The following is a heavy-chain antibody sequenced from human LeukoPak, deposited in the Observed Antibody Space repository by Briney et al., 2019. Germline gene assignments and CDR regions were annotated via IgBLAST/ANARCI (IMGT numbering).Heavy chain of an antibody. Sequence: SVKVSCKASGGTFSSYAISWVRQAPGQGLEWMGGIIPIFGTANCAQKFQGRVTITADESTSTAYMELSSLRSEDTAVYYCARDYCSSTSCLFDYWGQGTLVTVSS. J-gene: IGHJ4*02. CDR3: ARDYCSSTSCLFDY. D-gene: IGHD2-2*01. CDR1: GGTFSSYA. V-gene: IGHV1-69*13. CDR2: IIPIFGTA.